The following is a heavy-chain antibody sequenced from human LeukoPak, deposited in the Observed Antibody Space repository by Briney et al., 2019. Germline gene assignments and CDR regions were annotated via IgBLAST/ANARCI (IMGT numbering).Heavy chain of an antibody. CDR1: GFTVSSNY. CDR2: IYSGGST. CDR3: ARSLADYYYGMDV. Sequence: GGSLRLSCAASGFTVSSNYVSWVRQAPGKGLEWVSVIYSGGSTYYADSVKGRFTISRDNSKNTLYLQMNSLRAEDTAVYYCARSLADYYYGMDVWGQGTTVTVSS. J-gene: IGHJ6*02. V-gene: IGHV3-53*01.